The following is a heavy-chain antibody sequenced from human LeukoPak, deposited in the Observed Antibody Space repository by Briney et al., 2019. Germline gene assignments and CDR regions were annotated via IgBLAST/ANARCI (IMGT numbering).Heavy chain of an antibody. CDR3: AREEGYCSGGSCSRTLVSYYYGMDV. CDR2: ISAYNGNT. D-gene: IGHD2-15*01. Sequence: ASVKVSCKASGYTFTSYGISWVRQAPGQGLEWMGWISAYNGNTNYAQKLQGRVTMTTDTSTSTAYMELRSLRSDDTAVYYCAREEGYCSGGSCSRTLVSYYYGMDVWGQGTTVTVSS. J-gene: IGHJ6*02. V-gene: IGHV1-18*01. CDR1: GYTFTSYG.